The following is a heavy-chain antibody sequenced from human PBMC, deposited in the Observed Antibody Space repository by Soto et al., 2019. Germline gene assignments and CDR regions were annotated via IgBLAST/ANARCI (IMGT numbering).Heavy chain of an antibody. CDR2: ISGSGDST. D-gene: IGHD6-13*01. CDR3: AKDRDGAAAGPTKFYGMDV. CDR1: GFTFSSYA. Sequence: EVQLLESGGGLVQPGGSLRLSCAASGFTFSSYAMSWVRQAPGKGLEWVSVISGSGDSTYYADSVRGRFTISIDNSKNALYLQMNSLRAEDTAVYYCAKDRDGAAAGPTKFYGMDVWGQGTTVTVSS. J-gene: IGHJ6*02. V-gene: IGHV3-23*01.